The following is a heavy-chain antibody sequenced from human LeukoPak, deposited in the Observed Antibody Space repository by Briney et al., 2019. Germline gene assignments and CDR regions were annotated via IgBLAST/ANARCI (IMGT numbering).Heavy chain of an antibody. CDR1: GGSFRGYY. J-gene: IGHJ4*02. V-gene: IGHV4-34*01. CDR3: ARHFRYSSSWSVSGYYFDS. D-gene: IGHD6-13*01. CDR2: IYSNGNT. Sequence: SETLSLTCGVYGGSFRGYYWSWIRQSPEKGLEWIGEIYSNGNTNYNPSLKSRVTISVDTSKNQFSLNMTSVTAADAALYYCARHFRYSSSWSVSGYYFDSWGQGTLVTVSS.